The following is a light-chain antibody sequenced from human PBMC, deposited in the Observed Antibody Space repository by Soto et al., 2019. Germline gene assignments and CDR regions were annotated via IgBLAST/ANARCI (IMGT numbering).Light chain of an antibody. CDR3: QQLRMYPST. CDR1: QDIAIY. Sequence: IQLTQSPSSLSASVGDRVTITCRASQDIAIYLAWYQQKPGEAPKLLIYAASTLYGGVPSRFSGSGSGTDFALTSTRLQAEDFATYYCQQLRMYPSTFGGGTKVEIK. CDR2: AAS. V-gene: IGKV1-9*01. J-gene: IGKJ4*01.